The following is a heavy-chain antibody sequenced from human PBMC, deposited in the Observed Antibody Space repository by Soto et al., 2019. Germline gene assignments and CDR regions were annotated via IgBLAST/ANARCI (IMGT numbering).Heavy chain of an antibody. Sequence: GGSLRLSCAASGFTFSSYAMSWVRQAPGKGLEWVSAISGSGGRTSYADSVKGRFTISRDNSKNTLYLQMNSLRAEDTAVDYCANSTSVGDYHSRMDVWGQGTPVTVSS. CDR2: ISGSGGRT. D-gene: IGHD3-16*01. J-gene: IGHJ6*02. V-gene: IGHV3-23*01. CDR3: ANSTSVGDYHSRMDV. CDR1: GFTFSSYA.